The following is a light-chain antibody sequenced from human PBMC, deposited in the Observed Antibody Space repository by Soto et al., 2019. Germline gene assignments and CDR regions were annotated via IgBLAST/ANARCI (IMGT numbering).Light chain of an antibody. CDR2: GAS. CDR1: QSVSSRS. CDR3: QQRSNRPLT. V-gene: IGKV3D-20*02. J-gene: IGKJ5*01. Sequence: EIVMTQSPDTLSVSPGERATLSCRASQSVSSRSLAWYQQKPGQAPRILISGASSRAADIPDRFSGSGSGTDFNLTINRLETEDFAVYYCQQRSNRPLTFGQGTRLEIK.